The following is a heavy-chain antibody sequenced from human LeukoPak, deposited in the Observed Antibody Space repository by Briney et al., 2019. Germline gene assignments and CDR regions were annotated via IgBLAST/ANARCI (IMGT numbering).Heavy chain of an antibody. V-gene: IGHV4-30-4*07. CDR2: IYYSGST. CDR1: GGSISSGGYS. J-gene: IGHJ4*02. D-gene: IGHD6-13*01. CDR3: ARERIAAAVNYYFDY. Sequence: SETLSLTCAVSGGSISSGGYSWSWIRQPPGKGLEWIGYIYYSGSTYYNPSLKSRVTISVDTSKNQFSLKLRFVTAADTAVYYCARERIAAAVNYYFDYWGQGTLVTVSS.